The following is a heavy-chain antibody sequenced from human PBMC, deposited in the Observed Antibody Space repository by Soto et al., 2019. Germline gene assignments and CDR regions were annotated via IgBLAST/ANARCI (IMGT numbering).Heavy chain of an antibody. CDR3: TRDRVAYCGGDCYTNYFQH. V-gene: IGHV3-49*04. Sequence: PGGSLRLSCTASGFTFGDYGMSWVRQAPGKGLEWVGFIRSKAYGGTTEYAASVKGRFTISRDDSKSIAYLQMNSLKTEDTAVYYCTRDRVAYCGGDCYTNYFQHWGQGTMVTV. D-gene: IGHD2-21*02. CDR2: IRSKAYGGTT. J-gene: IGHJ1*01. CDR1: GFTFGDYG.